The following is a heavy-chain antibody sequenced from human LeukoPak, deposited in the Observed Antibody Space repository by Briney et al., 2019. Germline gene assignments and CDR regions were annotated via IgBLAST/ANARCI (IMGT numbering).Heavy chain of an antibody. Sequence: PGGSLRLSCAASGLTFSSFAMSWVRQAPGKGLEWVSAISACGGTTYSADSVRGRFTISRDNSKNTLYLQVNSLRVEDTAVYYCAKDRDGGTNTRAKGFDYWGQGTLVTVSS. V-gene: IGHV3-23*01. CDR1: GLTFSSFA. CDR3: AKDRDGGTNTRAKGFDY. D-gene: IGHD1-7*01. J-gene: IGHJ4*02. CDR2: ISACGGTT.